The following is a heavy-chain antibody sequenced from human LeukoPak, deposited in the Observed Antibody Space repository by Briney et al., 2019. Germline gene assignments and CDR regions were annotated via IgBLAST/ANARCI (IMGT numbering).Heavy chain of an antibody. Sequence: ASVRVSCKASGYTFTSYDINWVRQATGQGLEWMEYMSPTSGKTGYAEKFQGRVTMTRDTSISTAYMELSSLTSEDTAVYYCGRGVTAGVDYWGQGTLVTVSS. CDR1: GYTFTSYD. V-gene: IGHV1-8*01. CDR3: GRGVTAGVDY. CDR2: MSPTSGKT. J-gene: IGHJ4*02. D-gene: IGHD6-13*01.